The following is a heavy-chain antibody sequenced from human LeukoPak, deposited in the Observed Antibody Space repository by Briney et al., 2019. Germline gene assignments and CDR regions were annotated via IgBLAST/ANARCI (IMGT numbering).Heavy chain of an antibody. CDR2: IKSKTDGGTT. D-gene: IGHD6-6*01. J-gene: IGHJ4*02. CDR3: TTSVSSYLLY. V-gene: IGHV3-15*01. CDR1: GFTFSSYS. Sequence: GGSPRLSCAASGFTFSSYSMNWVRQAPGKGLEWVGRIKSKTDGGTTDYAAPVKGRFTISRDDSKNTLYLQMNSLKTEDTAVYYCTTSVSSYLLYWGQGTLVTVSS.